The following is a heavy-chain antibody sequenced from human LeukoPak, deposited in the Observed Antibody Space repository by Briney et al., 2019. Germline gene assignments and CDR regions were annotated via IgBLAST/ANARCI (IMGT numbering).Heavy chain of an antibody. J-gene: IGHJ4*02. Sequence: GGSLRLSCAASGFTFSSYALGWVRQAPGKGLEWVSVISGSGGNTYYTDSVKGRFTISRDNSRNTLSLQMSSLRAEDTAVYYCAKDVGIVGASPFDYWGQGTLVSVSS. CDR1: GFTFSSYA. V-gene: IGHV3-23*01. CDR3: AKDVGIVGASPFDY. CDR2: ISGSGGNT. D-gene: IGHD1-26*01.